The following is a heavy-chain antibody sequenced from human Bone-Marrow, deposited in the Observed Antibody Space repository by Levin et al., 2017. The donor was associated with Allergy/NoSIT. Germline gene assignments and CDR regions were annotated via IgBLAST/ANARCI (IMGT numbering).Heavy chain of an antibody. J-gene: IGHJ4*02. V-gene: IGHV3-23*01. CDR1: GFGFNFNSYA. Sequence: GGSLRLSCAGSGFGFNFNSYAMSWVRQAPGKGLEWVSTITGNGAATYYADSVKGRFTVSRDKTKDTLFLQMSSLRAEDTAGYFCAKAGGEDYHFWSGSLRGVYFDCWGQGTLVTVSS. CDR3: AKAGGEDYHFWSGSLRGVYFDC. CDR2: ITGNGAAT. D-gene: IGHD3-3*01.